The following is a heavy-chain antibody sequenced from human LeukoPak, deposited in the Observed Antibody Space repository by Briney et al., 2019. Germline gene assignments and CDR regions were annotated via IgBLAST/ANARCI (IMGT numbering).Heavy chain of an antibody. CDR2: IFSGGST. V-gene: IGHV3-53*01. CDR1: GFTVSSNY. J-gene: IGHJ3*02. CDR3: ARDEGVGAFDI. D-gene: IGHD1-26*01. Sequence: GGSLRLSCAASGFTVSSNYMNWVRQAPGKGLEWVSIIFSGGSTYYADSVKGRFTISRDISKNTLYLQMKTLRAEDTAVYYCARDEGVGAFDIWGRGTVVTVSS.